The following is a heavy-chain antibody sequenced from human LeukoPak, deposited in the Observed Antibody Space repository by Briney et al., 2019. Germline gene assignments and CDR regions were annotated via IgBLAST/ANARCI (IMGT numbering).Heavy chain of an antibody. Sequence: PSETLSLTCTVSGVSITTYYWSWIRRPPAKGLEWIGFIYYSGNTNYNPSLKSRVTISVDTSKNQFSLKLSSVTAADTAVYYCARAYTSWSFDYWGQGTLVTVSS. D-gene: IGHD2-2*02. J-gene: IGHJ4*02. CDR3: ARAYTSWSFDY. V-gene: IGHV4-59*01. CDR2: IYYSGNT. CDR1: GVSITTYY.